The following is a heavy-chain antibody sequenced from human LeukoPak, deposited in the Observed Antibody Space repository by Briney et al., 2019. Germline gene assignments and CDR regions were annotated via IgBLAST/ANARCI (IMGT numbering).Heavy chain of an antibody. CDR2: ISGSGGST. J-gene: IGHJ6*02. V-gene: IGHV3-23*01. Sequence: GSLRLSCAASGFPFSSYAMSWVRQAPGKGLEWVSAISGSGGSTYYADSVKGRFTISRDNSKNTLYLQMNSLRAEDTAVYYCAKRAGTSLYYYYGMDVWGQGTTVTVSS. CDR3: AKRAGTSLYYYYGMDV. CDR1: GFPFSSYA. D-gene: IGHD6-13*01.